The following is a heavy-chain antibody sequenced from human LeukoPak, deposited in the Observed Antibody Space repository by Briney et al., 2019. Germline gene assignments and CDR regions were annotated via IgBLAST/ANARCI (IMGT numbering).Heavy chain of an antibody. V-gene: IGHV1-2*02. CDR1: GYTFTGYF. J-gene: IGHJ4*02. Sequence: ASVKVSCKASGYTFTGYFIHWVRQAPGQGLQWMGWINPNSGDTSYARNFQGRVTMTRDTSISTAYMELSRLRSDDTAVYYCAREPYCGGDCNFDYWGQGTLVTVSS. D-gene: IGHD2-21*01. CDR2: INPNSGDT. CDR3: AREPYCGGDCNFDY.